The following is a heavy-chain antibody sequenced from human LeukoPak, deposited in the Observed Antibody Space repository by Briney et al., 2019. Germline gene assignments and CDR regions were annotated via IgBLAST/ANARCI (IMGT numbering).Heavy chain of an antibody. J-gene: IGHJ4*02. Sequence: GESLKISCKGSGHTFTSYWISWVRQMPGKGLEWMGRIDTSDSYTNYSPSFQGHVTISADKSISTAYLQWSSLKASDTAMYYCARQVDNQHHPYGDFDYWGQGTLVTVSS. CDR3: ARQVDNQHHPYGDFDY. V-gene: IGHV5-10-1*01. CDR2: IDTSDSYT. CDR1: GHTFTSYW. D-gene: IGHD1-14*01.